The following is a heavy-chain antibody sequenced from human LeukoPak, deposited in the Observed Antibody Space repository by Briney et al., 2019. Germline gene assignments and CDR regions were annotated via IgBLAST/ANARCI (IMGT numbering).Heavy chain of an antibody. Sequence: ASVKVSCKASGYTFTSYYMHWVRQAPGQGLEWMGIINPSGGSTSYAQKFQGRVTMTRDTSTSTVYMELSSLGSEDTAVYYCARVGGYSYGYEYGMDVWGQGTTVTVSS. CDR3: ARVGGYSYGYEYGMDV. CDR1: GYTFTSYY. D-gene: IGHD5-18*01. CDR2: INPSGGST. J-gene: IGHJ6*02. V-gene: IGHV1-46*01.